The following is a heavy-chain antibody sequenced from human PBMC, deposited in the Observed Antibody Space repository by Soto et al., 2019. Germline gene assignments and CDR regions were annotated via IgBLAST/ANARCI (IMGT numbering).Heavy chain of an antibody. Sequence: GGSLRLSCAASGFTFSSYAMSWVRQAPGQGLEXVSXXSXXGXXXXXAXXVKGRFTISRDNSKNTLYLQMNSLRAEDTAVYYCAKGLGSSWLSWFDPWGQGALVTVSS. CDR1: GFTFSSYA. CDR2: XSXXGXXX. J-gene: IGHJ5*02. CDR3: AKGLGSSWLSWFDP. D-gene: IGHD6-13*01. V-gene: IGHV3-23*01.